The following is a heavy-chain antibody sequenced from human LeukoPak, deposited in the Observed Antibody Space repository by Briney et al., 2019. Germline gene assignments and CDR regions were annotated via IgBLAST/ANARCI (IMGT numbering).Heavy chain of an antibody. Sequence: GASVKVSCKASGYTFTSYGISWVDQAPGQGLEWMGWISAYNGNTNYAQKLQGRVTMTTDTSTSTAYMELRSLRSDDTAVYYCARALGYCSSTSCLYDYWGQGTLVTASS. CDR1: GYTFTSYG. J-gene: IGHJ4*02. CDR2: ISAYNGNT. D-gene: IGHD2-2*01. CDR3: ARALGYCSSTSCLYDY. V-gene: IGHV1-18*04.